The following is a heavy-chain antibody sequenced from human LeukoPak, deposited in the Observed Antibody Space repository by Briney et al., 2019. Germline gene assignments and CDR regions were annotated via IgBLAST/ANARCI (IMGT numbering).Heavy chain of an antibody. J-gene: IGHJ4*02. CDR2: ISSSSSYI. D-gene: IGHD4-11*01. V-gene: IGHV3-21*01. CDR1: GFTFSSYS. Sequence: GGSLRLSCAASGFTFSSYSMNWVRQAPGKGLEWVSSISSSSSYIYHADSVKGRFTISRDNAKNSLYLQMNSLRAEDTAVYYCARDYSNYEPFDYWGQGTLVTVSS. CDR3: ARDYSNYEPFDY.